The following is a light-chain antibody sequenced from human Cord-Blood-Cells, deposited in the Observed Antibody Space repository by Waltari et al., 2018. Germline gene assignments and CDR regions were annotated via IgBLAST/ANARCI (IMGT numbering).Light chain of an antibody. V-gene: IGLV6-57*01. Sequence: NFMLTQPHSVSESPGKTVTISCTRSSGSIASNSVQWYQQRPGSSPTTVLYEDNQRPSGVPDRFSGSIDSSSNSASLTISGLKTEDEADYYCQSYDSSNVVFGGGTKLTVL. CDR2: EDN. CDR1: SGSIASNS. J-gene: IGLJ2*01. CDR3: QSYDSSNVV.